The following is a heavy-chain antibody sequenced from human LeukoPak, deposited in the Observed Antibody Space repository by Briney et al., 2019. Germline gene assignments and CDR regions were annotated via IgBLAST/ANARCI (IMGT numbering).Heavy chain of an antibody. V-gene: IGHV3-7*01. D-gene: IGHD5-18*01. Sequence: GGSLRLSCAASGFTFSSYWMSWVRQAPGKGLEWVANIKQDGSEKYYVDSVKGRFTISRDNAKNSLYLQMNSLRAEDTAVYYCARVQWIQLWLREYYFDYWGQGTLVTVSS. CDR2: IKQDGSEK. J-gene: IGHJ4*02. CDR3: ARVQWIQLWLREYYFDY. CDR1: GFTFSSYW.